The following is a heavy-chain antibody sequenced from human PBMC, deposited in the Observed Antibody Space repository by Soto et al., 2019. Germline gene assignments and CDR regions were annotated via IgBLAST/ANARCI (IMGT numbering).Heavy chain of an antibody. CDR1: GGSISSRGYY. Sequence: SETLSLTCTVSGGSISSRGYYWSWIRQHPGKGLEWIGYIYDSGSTYYNPSLKSRVTISVDTSKNQFSLKLSSVTAADTAVYYCARELRSGCGGIYYGVDVWGQGTTVTVSS. V-gene: IGHV4-31*03. CDR2: IYDSGST. J-gene: IGHJ6*02. D-gene: IGHD3-3*01. CDR3: ARELRSGCGGIYYGVDV.